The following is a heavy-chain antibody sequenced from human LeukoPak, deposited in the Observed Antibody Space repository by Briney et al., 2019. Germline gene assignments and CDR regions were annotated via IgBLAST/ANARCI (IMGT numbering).Heavy chain of an antibody. J-gene: IGHJ3*02. CDR2: FDPEDGET. CDR1: GYTLTELS. Sequence: ASVTVSCTVSGYTLTELSMHWVRQAPGKGLEWMGGFDPEDGETIYAQKFQGRVTMTEDTSTDTAYMELSSLRSEDTAVYYCATDKAPPYYDILTGYFGAFDIWGQGTMVTVSS. V-gene: IGHV1-24*01. D-gene: IGHD3-9*01. CDR3: ATDKAPPYYDILTGYFGAFDI.